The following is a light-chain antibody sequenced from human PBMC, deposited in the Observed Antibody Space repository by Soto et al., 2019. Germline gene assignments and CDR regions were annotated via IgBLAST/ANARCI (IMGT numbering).Light chain of an antibody. J-gene: IGKJ2*01. CDR2: DAS. Sequence: EVVMTQSPSSLSVSPGDRATLSCRASQGVSRYLAWYQQRPGRAPRLLIYDASTRATNIPPRFSGSGSGTEFTLTISSRQPEDFAVYYCQQHNNWPLHTFGRGTKLEIK. V-gene: IGKV3-15*01. CDR3: QQHNNWPLHT. CDR1: QGVSRY.